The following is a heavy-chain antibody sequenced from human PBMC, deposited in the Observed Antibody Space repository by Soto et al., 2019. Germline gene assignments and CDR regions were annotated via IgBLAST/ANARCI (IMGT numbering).Heavy chain of an antibody. Sequence: ASVKVSCKASGHTFTSYGISWVRQAPGQGLEWMGWISAYNGNTNYAQKLQGRVTMTTDTSTSTAYMELSSLRSEDTAVYYCARGASYYDSSGYYGGYYYYGMDVWGQGTTVTVSS. V-gene: IGHV1-18*04. CDR3: ARGASYYDSSGYYGGYYYYGMDV. CDR1: GHTFTSYG. J-gene: IGHJ6*02. D-gene: IGHD3-22*01. CDR2: ISAYNGNT.